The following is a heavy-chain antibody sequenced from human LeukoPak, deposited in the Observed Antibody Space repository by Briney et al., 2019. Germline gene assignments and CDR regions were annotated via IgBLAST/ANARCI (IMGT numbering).Heavy chain of an antibody. CDR1: GDSISSGGYC. CDR3: TREAERTRASEPLRAFDI. V-gene: IGHV4-31*03. D-gene: IGHD1-26*01. CDR2: IYYSGST. Sequence: SETLSLTCTVSGDSISSGGYCYTWIRQHPGKGLEWIGSIYYSGSTYYNASLQSRVTISVDTSKNQFSLKLNSVTAADTAVYYCTREAERTRASEPLRAFDIWGQGTMVIVSS. J-gene: IGHJ3*02.